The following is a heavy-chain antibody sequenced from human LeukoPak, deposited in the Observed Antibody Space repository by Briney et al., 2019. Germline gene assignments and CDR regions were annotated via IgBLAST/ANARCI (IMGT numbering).Heavy chain of an antibody. CDR1: GGSISSYY. Sequence: SETLSLTCTVSGGSISSYYWSWIRQPPGKGLEWIGYIYHSVSTKYNPPLKSRVTISIDTYKNQFLLKLSSVTAADAAVYYCAREFGIHYYDSSSSYWGQGTLVTVSS. D-gene: IGHD3-22*01. J-gene: IGHJ4*02. CDR3: AREFGIHYYDSSSSY. CDR2: IYHSVST. V-gene: IGHV4-59*12.